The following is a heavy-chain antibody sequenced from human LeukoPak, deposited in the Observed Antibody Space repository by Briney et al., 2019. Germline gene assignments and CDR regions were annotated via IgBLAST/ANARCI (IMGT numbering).Heavy chain of an antibody. J-gene: IGHJ4*02. V-gene: IGHV3-23*01. Sequence: GGSLRLSCAASGFTFSSYAMAWVRQAPGKGLEWVSTISGTGGSTYYADSVRGRFTISRDNSKNTLYLQMNSLRAEDTAVYYCAKGPQQWLVDYWGQGTPVTVSS. CDR2: ISGTGGST. CDR3: AKGPQQWLVDY. CDR1: GFTFSSYA. D-gene: IGHD6-19*01.